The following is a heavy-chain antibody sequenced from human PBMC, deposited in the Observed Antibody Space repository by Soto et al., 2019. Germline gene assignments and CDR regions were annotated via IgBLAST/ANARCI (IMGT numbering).Heavy chain of an antibody. CDR3: ARDIFGGSYDFWH. V-gene: IGHV3-66*01. Sequence: PGGSLSLSCAVSGFTVNNIFMTWVRQAPGKGLEWVSVISSDGSTYYADSVKGRFTISRDNSKNTLFLEMRSLRAGDTAVYYCARDIFGGSYDFWHGGQGTLVTVSS. CDR1: GFTVNNIF. CDR2: ISSDGST. D-gene: IGHD3-3*01. J-gene: IGHJ4*02.